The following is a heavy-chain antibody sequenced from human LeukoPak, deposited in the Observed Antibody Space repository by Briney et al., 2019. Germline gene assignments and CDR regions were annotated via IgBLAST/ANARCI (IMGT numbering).Heavy chain of an antibody. CDR2: ISYDGSNK. CDR3: ARGSSGWYSHLGY. V-gene: IGHV3-30-3*01. Sequence: PGGSLRLSCAASGFTFSTYAIHWVRQAPGKGLEWVAFISYDGSNKYYADSVKGRFTISRDNSNNTLYLQMNSLRAEDTAVYYCARGSSGWYSHLGYWGQGTLVTDSS. J-gene: IGHJ4*02. D-gene: IGHD6-19*01. CDR1: GFTFSTYA.